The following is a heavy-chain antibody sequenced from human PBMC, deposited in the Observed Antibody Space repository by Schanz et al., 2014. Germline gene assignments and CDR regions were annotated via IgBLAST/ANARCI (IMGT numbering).Heavy chain of an antibody. D-gene: IGHD6-19*01. CDR3: ARLSVAGRPHVNYWYLDL. J-gene: IGHJ2*01. CDR2: INPNSGDT. V-gene: IGHV1-2*04. Sequence: QVQLVQSGAEVKKPGASVKVSCKASGYTTFTDYYIHWVRQAPGQGLEWMGWINPNSGDTNYAQKIQGWVTMTRDTYISTAYMEVSRRKSDDTAVYCCARLSVAGRPHVNYWYLDLWGRGTLVTVSS. CDR1: GYTTFTDYY.